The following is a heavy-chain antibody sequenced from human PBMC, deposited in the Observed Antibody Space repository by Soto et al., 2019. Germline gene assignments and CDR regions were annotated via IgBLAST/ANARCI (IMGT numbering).Heavy chain of an antibody. CDR1: GGTFSSYA. D-gene: IGHD2-2*01. V-gene: IGHV1-69*01. CDR3: ARSQGSSTSLAIYYYYYYGMDV. Sequence: QVQLVQSGAEVKKPGSSVKVSCKASGGTFSSYAISWVRQAPGQGLEWMGGIIPISETTNYAQKFQGRVTITEDDSKSTAYMELSSLRSEDTAVYYWARSQGSSTSLAIYYYYYYGMDVWGQGTTVTVSS. J-gene: IGHJ6*02. CDR2: IIPISETT.